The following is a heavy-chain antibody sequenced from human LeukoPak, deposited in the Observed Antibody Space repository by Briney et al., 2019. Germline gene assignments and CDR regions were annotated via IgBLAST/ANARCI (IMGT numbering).Heavy chain of an antibody. Sequence: SETLSLTCAVSGYSISSGYYWGWIRQPPGKGLEWIGSIYHSGSTYYNPSLKSRVTISVDTSKNQFSLKLSSVTAADTAVYYCARAGLNFDWLSYFDYWGQGTLVTVSP. CDR3: ARAGLNFDWLSYFDY. CDR1: GYSISSGYY. V-gene: IGHV4-38-2*01. D-gene: IGHD3-9*01. CDR2: IYHSGST. J-gene: IGHJ4*02.